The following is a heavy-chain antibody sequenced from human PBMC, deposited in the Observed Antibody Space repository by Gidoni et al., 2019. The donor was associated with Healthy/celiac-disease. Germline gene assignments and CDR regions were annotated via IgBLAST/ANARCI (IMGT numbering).Heavy chain of an antibody. CDR1: GFTFSSYW. J-gene: IGHJ3*02. CDR3: ARDQATVTDAFDI. Sequence: EVQLVESGGGLVQPGGSLRLYCAASGFTFSSYWMSWVRQAPGKGLEWVANIKQDGSEKYYVDSVKPRFTISRDNAKNSLYLQMNSLRAEDTAVYYCARDQATVTDAFDIWGQGTMVTVSS. D-gene: IGHD4-17*01. V-gene: IGHV3-7*01. CDR2: IKQDGSEK.